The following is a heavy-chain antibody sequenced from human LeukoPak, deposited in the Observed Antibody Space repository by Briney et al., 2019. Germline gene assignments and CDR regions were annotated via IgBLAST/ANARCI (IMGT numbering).Heavy chain of an antibody. Sequence: SETLSLTCTVSGGSVSSSSHYWNWIRQPPGKGLEWIGSIYYSGSTNYNPSLQSRVTISVDTSKNQFSLRLSSVTAADTAMYYCARRDCSGGSCYFQPWGQGTLVTVS. CDR2: IYYSGST. D-gene: IGHD2-15*01. J-gene: IGHJ1*01. CDR3: ARRDCSGGSCYFQP. CDR1: GGSVSSSSHY. V-gene: IGHV4-39*01.